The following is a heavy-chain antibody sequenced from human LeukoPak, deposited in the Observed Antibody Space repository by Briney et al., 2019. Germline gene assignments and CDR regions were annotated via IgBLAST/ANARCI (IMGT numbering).Heavy chain of an antibody. D-gene: IGHD3-3*01. CDR2: INWNGGST. CDR3: AWEYDFWSGYFPYYYYYYMDV. Sequence: GWSLRLSCAASGFTFDDYGMSWVRQAPGKGLEWVSGINWNGGSTGYADSVKGRFTISRDNAKNSLYLQMNSLRAEDTALYHCAWEYDFWSGYFPYYYYYYMDVWGKGTTVTVSS. V-gene: IGHV3-20*01. J-gene: IGHJ6*03. CDR1: GFTFDDYG.